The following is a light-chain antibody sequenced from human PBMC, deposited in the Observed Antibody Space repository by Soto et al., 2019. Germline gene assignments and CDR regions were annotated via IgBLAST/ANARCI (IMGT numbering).Light chain of an antibody. V-gene: IGLV2-14*01. CDR2: DVI. Sequence: QSVLTQPASVSGSPGQSITISCTGTSSDVGGYDYVSWYQQHPGKAPTLLIYDVINRPSGVSFRFSGSKSGNTASLTISGLQAEDEAEYYCSSYTRSSISVFGTGTKVT. CDR3: SSYTRSSISV. CDR1: SSDVGGYDY. J-gene: IGLJ1*01.